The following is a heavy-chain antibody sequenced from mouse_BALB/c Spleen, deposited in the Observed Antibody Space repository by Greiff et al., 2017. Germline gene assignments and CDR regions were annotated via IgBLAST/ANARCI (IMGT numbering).Heavy chain of an antibody. Sequence: VQLQQPGAELVKPGASVKLSCKASGYTFTSYYMYWVKQRPGQGLEWIGGINPSNGGTNFNEKFKSKATLTVDKSSSTAYMQLSSLTSEDSAVYYCTRSWDYYFDYWGQGTTLTVSS. CDR1: GYTFTSYY. V-gene: IGHV1S81*02. CDR2: INPSNGGT. D-gene: IGHD4-1*01. CDR3: TRSWDYYFDY. J-gene: IGHJ2*01.